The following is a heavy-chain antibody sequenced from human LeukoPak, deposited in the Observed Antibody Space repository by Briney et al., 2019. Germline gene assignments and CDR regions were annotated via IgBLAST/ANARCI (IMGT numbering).Heavy chain of an antibody. D-gene: IGHD2-21*01. V-gene: IGHV5-51*01. CDR1: GYSFTSYW. J-gene: IGHJ5*02. CDR2: FYPGDSDT. CDR3: ARSRPLYCGNNCYSNWFDP. Sequence: GESLKISCKGSGYSFTSYWIGWVRQMPGKGLEWMGIFYPGDSDTRYSPSFQGQVTISADKSISTAYLQWSSLKASDTAMYYCARSRPLYCGNNCYSNWFDPWGQGTLVTVSS.